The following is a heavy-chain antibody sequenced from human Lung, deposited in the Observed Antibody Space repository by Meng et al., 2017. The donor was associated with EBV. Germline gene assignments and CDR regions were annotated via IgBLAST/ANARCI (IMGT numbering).Heavy chain of an antibody. Sequence: QGQLQESGPGLVKPSQTLSLTCTVSGGSIRFGDYYWSWIRQPPGKGLEWIGEINHSGSTNYNPSLKSRVTISVDTSKNQFSLKLSSVTAADTAVYYCARGIEVVGTGYFWGQGSLVTVSS. CDR1: GGSIRFGDYY. CDR3: ARGIEVVGTGYF. J-gene: IGHJ4*02. D-gene: IGHD6-19*01. CDR2: INHSGST. V-gene: IGHV4-30-4*08.